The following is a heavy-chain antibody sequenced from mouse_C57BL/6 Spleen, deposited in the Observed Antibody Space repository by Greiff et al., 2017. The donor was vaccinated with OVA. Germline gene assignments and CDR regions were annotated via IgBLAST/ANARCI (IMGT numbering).Heavy chain of an antibody. D-gene: IGHD1-1*01. CDR2: INPNNGGT. V-gene: IGHV1-18*01. CDR1: GYTFTDYN. J-gene: IGHJ1*03. CDR3: ARGGYYGSSSYWYFDV. Sequence: VQLQQSGPELVKLGASVKIPCKASGYTFTDYNMDWVKQSHGKSLEWIGDINPNNGGTIYNQKFKGKATLTVDKSSSTAYMELRSLTSEDTAVYYCARGGYYGSSSYWYFDVWGTGTTVTVSS.